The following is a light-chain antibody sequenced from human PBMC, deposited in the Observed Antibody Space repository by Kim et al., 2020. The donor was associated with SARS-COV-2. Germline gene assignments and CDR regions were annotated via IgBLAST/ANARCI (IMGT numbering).Light chain of an antibody. Sequence: APGENTTLARSPRQSVSSSYLAWYQQKPGQAPRLLIYGASSMPTGIPARFSGSGSGTDFTLTISRLEPEDFAVYYCQQYGSSPGTFGQGTKVDIK. CDR3: QQYGSSPGT. CDR1: QSVSSSY. V-gene: IGKV3-20*01. J-gene: IGKJ1*01. CDR2: GAS.